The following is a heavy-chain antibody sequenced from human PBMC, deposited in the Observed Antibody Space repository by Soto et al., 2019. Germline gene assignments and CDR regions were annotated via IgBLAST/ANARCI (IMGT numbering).Heavy chain of an antibody. CDR1: GFTFSSYA. Sequence: PGGSLRLSCAASGFTFSSYAMHWVRQAPGKGLEWVAVISYDGSNKYYADSVKGRFTISRDNSKNTLYLQMNSLRAEDTAVYYCARSKSSLGGRFDYWGQGTLVTVSS. CDR3: ARSKSSLGGRFDY. J-gene: IGHJ4*02. D-gene: IGHD3-10*01. V-gene: IGHV3-30-3*01. CDR2: ISYDGSNK.